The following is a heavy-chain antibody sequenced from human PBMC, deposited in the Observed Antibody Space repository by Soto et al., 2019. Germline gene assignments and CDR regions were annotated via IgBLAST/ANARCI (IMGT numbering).Heavy chain of an antibody. CDR1: GFSLSNARLG. CDR3: ALIHDCSRTDCYLASFDP. CDR2: IFSNDEK. D-gene: IGHD2-2*01. J-gene: IGHJ5*02. Sequence: QVTLKESGPVVVKPTETLTLTCTVSGFSLSNARLGVSWIRQPPGKALEWLAHIFSNDEKSYSTSLSNRLTISKDTSKSQVVLTMTNVDPVDSGTYYCALIHDCSRTDCYLASFDPWGQGTLVTVSS. V-gene: IGHV2-26*01.